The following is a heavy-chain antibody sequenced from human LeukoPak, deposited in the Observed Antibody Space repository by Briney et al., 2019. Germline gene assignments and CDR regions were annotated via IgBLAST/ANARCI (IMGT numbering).Heavy chain of an antibody. CDR3: ARFNWGGYYFDS. CDR1: NGSLTSHY. V-gene: IGHV4-59*08. Sequence: SETLSLTCTVSNGSLTSHYWSWIRQSPGQGPEWIGYVYYSGSTNYNPSFKSRVTVSMDTSKKQFSLIMKSVTGADTAVYFCARFNWGGYYFDSWGQGALVTVSS. D-gene: IGHD7-27*01. J-gene: IGHJ4*02. CDR2: VYYSGST.